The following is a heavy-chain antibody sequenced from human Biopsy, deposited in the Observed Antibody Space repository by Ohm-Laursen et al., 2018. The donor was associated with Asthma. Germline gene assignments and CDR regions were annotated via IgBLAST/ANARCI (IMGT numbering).Heavy chain of an antibody. CDR3: ASDFPKDYVRYNFQF. CDR1: GYSLTDLS. D-gene: IGHD4-17*01. J-gene: IGHJ4*02. CDR2: HDHEEGGT. V-gene: IGHV1-24*01. Sequence: SSVKVSCKTSGYSLTDLSMHWVRQAPGQGLEWMGGHDHEEGGTVNARRFQGRVTMTEDTSTDTAYMELSSLSSDDTAVYYCASDFPKDYVRYNFQFWGQGTLVTVSS.